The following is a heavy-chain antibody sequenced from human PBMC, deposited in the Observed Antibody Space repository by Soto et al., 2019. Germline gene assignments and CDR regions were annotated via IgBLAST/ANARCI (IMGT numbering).Heavy chain of an antibody. Sequence: SVKVSCKASGGTFSSYAISWVRQAPGQGLEWMGGIIPIFGTANYAQKFQGRVTITADESTSTAYMELSSLRSEDTAVYYCARTAKGLTVTTRSWFDPWGQGTLVTVSS. CDR2: IIPIFGTA. J-gene: IGHJ5*02. CDR3: ARTAKGLTVTTRSWFDP. V-gene: IGHV1-69*13. D-gene: IGHD4-4*01. CDR1: GGTFSSYA.